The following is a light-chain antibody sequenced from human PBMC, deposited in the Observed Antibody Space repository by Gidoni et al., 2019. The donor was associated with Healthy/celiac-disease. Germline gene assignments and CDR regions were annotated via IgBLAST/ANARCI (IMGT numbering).Light chain of an antibody. Sequence: EIVMTQSPATLSVSPGERATLSCSASQSVSSNLAWYQQKPGQAPRLLIYGASTRATGIPARFSGSGSGTEFTLTISSLQSEDFAVYYCQQYNNWPFTFGPGTKVEIK. V-gene: IGKV3-15*01. CDR2: GAS. J-gene: IGKJ3*01. CDR3: QQYNNWPFT. CDR1: QSVSSN.